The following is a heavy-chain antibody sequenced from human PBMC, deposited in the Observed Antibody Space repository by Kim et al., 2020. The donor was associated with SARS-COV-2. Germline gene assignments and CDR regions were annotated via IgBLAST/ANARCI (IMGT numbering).Heavy chain of an antibody. CDR3: SYGGYDEGEVYYYGMDV. CDR1: GGSISSFY. D-gene: IGHD5-12*01. V-gene: IGHV4-59*01. J-gene: IGHJ6*02. Sequence: SETLSLTCTVSGGSISSFYWSWIRQPPGKGLEWIGYIYYSGSTNYNPSLKSRVTISVDTSKNQFSLILSSVTAADTAVYYCSYGGYDEGEVYYYGMDVWGQGTTVTVSS. CDR2: IYYSGST.